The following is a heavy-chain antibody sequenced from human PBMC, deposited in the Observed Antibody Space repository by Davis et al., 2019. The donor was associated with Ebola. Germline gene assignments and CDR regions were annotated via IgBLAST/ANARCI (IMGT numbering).Heavy chain of an antibody. D-gene: IGHD1-14*01. V-gene: IGHV3-23*01. Sequence: GESLKISCIASGFTFDDYAMTWVRQAPGKGLEWVSAISGSGGSTYYADSVKGRFTISRDNSKNTLYLQMSSLRAEDTAVYYCVKGLTLTGYFDYWGQGTLVTVSS. J-gene: IGHJ4*02. CDR2: ISGSGGST. CDR1: GFTFDDYA. CDR3: VKGLTLTGYFDY.